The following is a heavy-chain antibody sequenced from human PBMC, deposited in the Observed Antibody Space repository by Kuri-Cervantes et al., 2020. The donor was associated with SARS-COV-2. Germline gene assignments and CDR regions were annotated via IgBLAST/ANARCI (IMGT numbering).Heavy chain of an antibody. CDR3: ATVRGGGAYYDFWSGYHNGAPFDY. CDR2: IIPLFGTT. D-gene: IGHD3-3*01. Sequence: SVKVSCKASGDTFSTYSITWVRQAPGQGLEWMGRIIPLFGTTIYAQKFQGRVTMTEDTSTDTAYMELSSLRSEDTAVYYCATVRGGGAYYDFWSGYHNGAPFDYWGQGTLVTVSS. J-gene: IGHJ4*02. V-gene: IGHV1-69*08. CDR1: GDTFSTYS.